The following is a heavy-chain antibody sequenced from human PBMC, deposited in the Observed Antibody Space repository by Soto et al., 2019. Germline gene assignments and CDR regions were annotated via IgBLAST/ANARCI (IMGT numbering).Heavy chain of an antibody. CDR1: GGSISSSSYY. J-gene: IGHJ3*02. D-gene: IGHD3-10*01. V-gene: IGHV4-39*01. CDR2: SYYSGST. Sequence: QLQLQESGPGLVKPSETLSLTCTVSGGSISSSSYYWGWIRQPPGKGLEWIGSSYYSGSTYYNPSLTSRVTIYVDTSKNQLCLKLSSGLAADTVVYYCARQSGSGSYYPFDWGQDAFDIWGQGTMVTVSS. CDR3: ARQSGSGSYYPFDWGQDAFDI.